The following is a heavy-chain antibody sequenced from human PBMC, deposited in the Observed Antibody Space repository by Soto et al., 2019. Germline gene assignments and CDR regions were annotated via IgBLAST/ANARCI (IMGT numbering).Heavy chain of an antibody. V-gene: IGHV3-30*18. D-gene: IGHD3-10*01. J-gene: IGHJ5*02. Sequence: QVQLVESGGGVVQPGRSLRLSCAASGFTFSSYGMHWVRQAPGKGLEWVAVISYDGSNKYYADSVKGRFTISRDNSKNPRYLQMNSLRAEDTAVNSCGKDGRLWLGGLRLDPWGQGPWSPSPQ. CDR1: GFTFSSYG. CDR3: GKDGRLWLGGLRLDP. CDR2: ISYDGSNK.